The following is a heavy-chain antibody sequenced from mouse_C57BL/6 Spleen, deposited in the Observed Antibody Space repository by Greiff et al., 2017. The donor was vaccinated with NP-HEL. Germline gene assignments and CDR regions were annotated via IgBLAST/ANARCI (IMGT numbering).Heavy chain of an antibody. CDR2: INPSNGGT. V-gene: IGHV1-53*01. J-gene: IGHJ4*01. D-gene: IGHD1-1*01. Sequence: VQLQQPGTELVKPGASVKLSCKASGYTFTSYWMHWVKQRPGQGLEWIGNINPSNGGTNYNEKFKSKATLTVDKSSSTAYMQLSSLTSEDSAVYYCARWGYYYGSSSYYAMDYWGQGTSVTVSS. CDR1: GYTFTSYW. CDR3: ARWGYYYGSSSYYAMDY.